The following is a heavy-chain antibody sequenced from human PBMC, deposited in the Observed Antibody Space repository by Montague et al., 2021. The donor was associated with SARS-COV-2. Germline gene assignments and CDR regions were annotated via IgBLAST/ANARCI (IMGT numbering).Heavy chain of an antibody. V-gene: IGHV4-39*01. CDR1: GGSISSSDYY. Sequence: SETLSLTCTVSGGSISSSDYYWGWIRQPPGKGLEWIGTIYYSGSTYYTPSLKSQVTISVDTSKNQFSLKLTSLTAADTAVYYCARSSGYNYDISYYGMDVWGQGATVTVSS. CDR3: ARSSGYNYDISYYGMDV. J-gene: IGHJ6*02. D-gene: IGHD5-18*01. CDR2: IYYSGST.